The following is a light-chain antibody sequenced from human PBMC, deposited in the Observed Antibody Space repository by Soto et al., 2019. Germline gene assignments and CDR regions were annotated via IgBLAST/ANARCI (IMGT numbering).Light chain of an antibody. CDR2: GIS. CDR3: QKYNTAPLT. V-gene: IGKV1-27*01. J-gene: IGKJ4*01. CDR1: QSFSTY. Sequence: DIQMTQYTSSLSASVGDRVTITCRASQSFSTYLAWYQQKPGKVPKLLISGISTLQSGVPSRFSGSGYGTEFTLTISNLQPEDVATYYCQKYNTAPLTFGGGTKV.